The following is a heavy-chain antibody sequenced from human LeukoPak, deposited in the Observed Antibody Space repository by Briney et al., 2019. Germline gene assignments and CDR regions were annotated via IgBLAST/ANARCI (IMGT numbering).Heavy chain of an antibody. J-gene: IGHJ2*01. V-gene: IGHV4-59*01. D-gene: IGHD6-19*01. CDR1: GGSFSGYY. CDR3: ARRAVAEWYFDL. CDR2: IYYSGST. Sequence: SETLSLTCAVYGGSFSGYYWNWIRQLPGKGLEWIGYIYYSGSTNYNPSLKSRVTTSVDTSKNQFSLNLSSVTAADTAVYYCARRAVAEWYFDLWGRGTLVTVSS.